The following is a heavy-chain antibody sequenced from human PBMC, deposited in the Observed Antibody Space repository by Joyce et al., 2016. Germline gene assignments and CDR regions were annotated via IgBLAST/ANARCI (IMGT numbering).Heavy chain of an antibody. V-gene: IGHV3-7*04. CDR3: AREDKHTFDI. Sequence: DVQLVESGGGLVQPGGSLRISCTASGFRFSGYWMSWVRQAPGEGLEWVANIKQDGSDRDYVASVQGRFTISRDNAKNSLHLQMSSLRAEDTAVYFCAREDKHTFDIWGQGTMVTVSS. J-gene: IGHJ3*02. CDR1: GFRFSGYW. CDR2: IKQDGSDR.